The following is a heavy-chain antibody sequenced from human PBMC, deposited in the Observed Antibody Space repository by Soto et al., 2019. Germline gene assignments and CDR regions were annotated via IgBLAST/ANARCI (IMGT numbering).Heavy chain of an antibody. CDR3: AKETGSGLRYFDWLTGSLGY. D-gene: IGHD3-9*01. V-gene: IGHV3-23*01. CDR1: GFTFSNYW. Sequence: GGSLRLSCAASGFTFSNYWIHWVRQAPGKGLVWVSAISGSGGSTYYADSVKGRFTISRDNSKNTLYLQMNSLRAEDTAVYYFAKETGSGLRYFDWLTGSLGYWGQGTLVTVSS. CDR2: ISGSGGST. J-gene: IGHJ4*02.